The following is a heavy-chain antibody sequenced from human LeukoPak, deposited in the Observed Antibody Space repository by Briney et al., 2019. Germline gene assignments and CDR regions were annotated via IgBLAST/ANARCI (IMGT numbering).Heavy chain of an antibody. CDR3: VRDRTVGSGNNAFDM. J-gene: IGHJ3*02. CDR1: GFTFSSYE. CDR2: IVGSGETI. V-gene: IGHV3-48*03. D-gene: IGHD3-10*01. Sequence: PGGSLRLSCGASGFTFSSYEMTWVRQTPGKGLEWVSYIVGSGETIYYADSVKGRFTISRDNAKNSLYLQKNSLRAEDTAVYYCVRDRTVGSGNNAFDMWGQGTMVTVSS.